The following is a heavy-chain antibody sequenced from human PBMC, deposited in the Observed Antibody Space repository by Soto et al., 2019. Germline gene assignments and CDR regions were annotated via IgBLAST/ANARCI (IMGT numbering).Heavy chain of an antibody. D-gene: IGHD7-27*01. CDR1: GFTVSSNY. Sequence: GESLKISCAASGFTVSSNYMSWVRQAPGKGLEWVSVIYSGGSTYYADSVKGRFTISRDNSKNTLYLQMNSLRAEDTAVYYCARFQANFYYFDYWGQGTLVTVSS. CDR3: ARFQANFYYFDY. V-gene: IGHV3-53*01. J-gene: IGHJ4*02. CDR2: IYSGGST.